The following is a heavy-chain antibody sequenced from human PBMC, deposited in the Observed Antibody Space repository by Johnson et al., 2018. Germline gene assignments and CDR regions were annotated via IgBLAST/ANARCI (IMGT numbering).Heavy chain of an antibody. V-gene: IGHV3-73*01. CDR2: IRSKANSYAT. D-gene: IGHD3-9*01. J-gene: IGHJ5*02. CDR3: TRHVQDIVAGYRRYNWFDP. Sequence: EVQLLESGGGVVQPGRSLRLSCAASGFTFSGSAMHWVRQASGKGLEWVGRIRSKANSYATAYAASVKGRFTISRDDSKNTAYLQMNSLKTEDTAVYYCTRHVQDIVAGYRRYNWFDPWGQGTLVTVSS. CDR1: GFTFSGSA.